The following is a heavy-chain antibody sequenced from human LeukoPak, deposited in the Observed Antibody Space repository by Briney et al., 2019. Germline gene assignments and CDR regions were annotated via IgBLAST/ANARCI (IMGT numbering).Heavy chain of an antibody. D-gene: IGHD2-15*01. CDR3: ARAGLGSWFDP. CDR1: GGSISSSSYY. V-gene: IGHV4-39*07. J-gene: IGHJ5*02. CDR2: IYYSGST. Sequence: SETLSLTCTVSGGSISSSSYYWGWIRQPPGKGLEWIGSIYYSGSTYYNPSLESRVTISVDTSKNQFSLKLSSVTAADTAVYYCARAGLGSWFDPWGQGTLVTVSS.